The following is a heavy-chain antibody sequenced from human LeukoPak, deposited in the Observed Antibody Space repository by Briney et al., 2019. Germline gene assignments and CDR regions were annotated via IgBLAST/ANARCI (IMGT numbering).Heavy chain of an antibody. Sequence: GGSLRLSCAASGFTFSSYAMHWVRQAPGKGLEYVSAISSNGGSTYYANSVKGRFTISRDNSKNTLYLQMGSLRAEDMAVYYCVLSDTAMVGNDYWGQGTLVTVSS. CDR1: GFTFSSYA. CDR3: VLSDTAMVGNDY. V-gene: IGHV3-64*01. J-gene: IGHJ4*02. CDR2: ISSNGGST. D-gene: IGHD5-18*01.